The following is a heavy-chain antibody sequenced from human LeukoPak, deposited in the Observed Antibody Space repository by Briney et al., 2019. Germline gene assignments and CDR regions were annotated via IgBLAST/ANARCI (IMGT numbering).Heavy chain of an antibody. CDR1: GYSISSGYY. CDR3: ARDYPYYDFWSGYRTASYNWFDP. Sequence: SETLSLTCTVSGYSISSGYYWGWIRQPPGKGLEWIGSIYHSGSTYYNPSLKSRVTISVDTSKYQFSLKLSSVTAADTAVYYCARDYPYYDFWSGYRTASYNWFDPWGQGTLVTVSS. J-gene: IGHJ5*02. CDR2: IYHSGST. V-gene: IGHV4-38-2*02. D-gene: IGHD3-3*01.